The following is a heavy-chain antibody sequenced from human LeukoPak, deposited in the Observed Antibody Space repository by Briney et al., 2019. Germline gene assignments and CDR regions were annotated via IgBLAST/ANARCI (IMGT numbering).Heavy chain of an antibody. J-gene: IGHJ4*02. V-gene: IGHV3-66*01. Sequence: GGSLRLSCAASGLIFSSNYMGWVRQAPGKGLEWVSLIYSGDRTYYADSVKGRFTISRDNYKNTLYLQMNRLRAEDTAFYYCTRDSLRCSSTTCYREEYWGQGTLVTVSS. CDR1: GLIFSSNY. CDR2: IYSGDRT. D-gene: IGHD2-2*01. CDR3: TRDSLRCSSTTCYREEY.